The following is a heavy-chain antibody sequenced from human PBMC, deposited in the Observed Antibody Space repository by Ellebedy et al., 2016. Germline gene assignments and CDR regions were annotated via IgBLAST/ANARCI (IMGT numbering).Heavy chain of an antibody. Sequence: SETLSLTXNVSGGSMSPYYWSWIRQPPGKGLEWIGYIHNTGRTDLNPSLKSRITISTDPRKNHFSLSLRAVTAADTAVYYCARDPEGAAGWAVAYWGQGILVTVSS. J-gene: IGHJ4*02. V-gene: IGHV4-59*12. CDR3: ARDPEGAAGWAVAY. D-gene: IGHD6-13*01. CDR1: GGSMSPYY. CDR2: IHNTGRT.